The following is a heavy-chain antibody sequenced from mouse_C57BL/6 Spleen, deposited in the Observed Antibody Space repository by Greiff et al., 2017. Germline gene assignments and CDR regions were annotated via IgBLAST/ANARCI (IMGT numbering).Heavy chain of an antibody. CDR1: GYTFTSYW. CDR2: IDPSDSYT. V-gene: IGHV1-69*01. Sequence: QVQLQQPGAELVMPGASVKLSCKASGYTFTSYWMHWVNQRPGQGLEWIGEIDPSDSYTNYNQKFKGKSTLTVDKSSSTAYMQLSSLTSEDSAVYYCARSPYGNYWFAYWGQGTLVTVSA. J-gene: IGHJ3*01. D-gene: IGHD2-1*01. CDR3: ARSPYGNYWFAY.